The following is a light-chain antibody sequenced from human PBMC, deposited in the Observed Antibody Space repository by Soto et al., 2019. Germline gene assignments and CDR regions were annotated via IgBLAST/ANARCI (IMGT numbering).Light chain of an antibody. CDR1: QSVSSN. CDR2: GAS. V-gene: IGKV3-15*01. Sequence: EIVMTQSPATRSVSRGERATFSCRASQSVSSNLAWYQQKPGQAPRLLIYGASTRATGIPARFSGSGSGTEFTLTISSLQSEDFAVYYCQQYNNWPRTFGQGTKVDIK. J-gene: IGKJ1*01. CDR3: QQYNNWPRT.